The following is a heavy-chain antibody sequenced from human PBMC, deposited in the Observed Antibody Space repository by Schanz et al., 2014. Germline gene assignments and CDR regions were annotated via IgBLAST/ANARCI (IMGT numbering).Heavy chain of an antibody. CDR2: ISGSGTYM. V-gene: IGHV3-21*01. CDR3: ARENLNWEAFDI. CDR1: GFTFNTYD. J-gene: IGHJ3*02. D-gene: IGHD7-27*01. Sequence: EVQLLESGGGLVKPGGSLRLSCAAFGFTFNTYDMNWVRQAPGKGLEWVSTISGSGTYMFYADSVKGRFTISRDNTENSLFLQMNGLRAEDTAVYYCARENLNWEAFDIWGQGTVVTVSS.